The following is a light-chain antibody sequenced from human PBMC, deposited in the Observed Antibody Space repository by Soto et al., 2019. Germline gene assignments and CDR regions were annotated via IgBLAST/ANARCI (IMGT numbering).Light chain of an antibody. V-gene: IGLV1-51*02. CDR3: GTWDSSLSADV. Sequence: QPVLTQPPSVSAAPGQKVTISCSGSSSDIGNNYVSWYQHLPGTAPKLLIYETDKRLSGIPDRFSGSKSGTSATLGITGLQTGDEADYYCGTWDSSLSADVFGTGTKVTVL. CDR2: ETD. J-gene: IGLJ1*01. CDR1: SSDIGNNY.